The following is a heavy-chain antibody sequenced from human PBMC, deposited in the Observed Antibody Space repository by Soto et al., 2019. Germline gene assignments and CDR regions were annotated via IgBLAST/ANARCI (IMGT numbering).Heavy chain of an antibody. D-gene: IGHD2-8*02. CDR1: GFTFSTYS. J-gene: IGHJ4*01. Sequence: EVQLVESGGGLVKPGGSLRLSCAASGFTFSTYSMNWVRQAPGKGLEWVSSISSGSNYIYYGDAVQGRFTISRDNAKNSLYLQMNSLRAEDTSVYYCARGYCTGRSRFCFDYWGHGSLVTVSS. V-gene: IGHV3-21*01. CDR2: ISSGSNYI. CDR3: ARGYCTGRSRFCFDY.